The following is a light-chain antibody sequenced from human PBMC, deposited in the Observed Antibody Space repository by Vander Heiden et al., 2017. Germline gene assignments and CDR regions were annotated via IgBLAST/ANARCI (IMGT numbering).Light chain of an antibody. CDR2: LNSDGRH. CDR3: QTWGTGIVV. CDR1: SGHSSYA. Sequence: HLLLPQSPSPSAPLRSSVKLPATLSSGHSSYAISWHQQQPEKGPRYLMKLNSDGRHSKGDGIPDRFSGSSSGAERFLTISSLQSEDEADYYCQTWGTGIVVFGGGTKLTVL. V-gene: IGLV4-69*01. J-gene: IGLJ2*01.